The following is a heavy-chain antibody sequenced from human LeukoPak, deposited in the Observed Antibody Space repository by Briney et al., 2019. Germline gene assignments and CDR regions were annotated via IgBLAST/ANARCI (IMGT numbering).Heavy chain of an antibody. CDR1: GFTFSGYS. V-gene: IGHV3-21*06. Sequence: GGSLRLSCEASGFTFSGYSMNWVRQAPGKGLEWVSYISESSSHTYNADSVKGRFTISRDNAKNSLYLQMNSLRVEDKGIYYCARDRAVKARIGGMDVWGQGTTVIVSS. J-gene: IGHJ6*02. CDR2: ISESSSHT. CDR3: ARDRAVKARIGGMDV. D-gene: IGHD5-24*01.